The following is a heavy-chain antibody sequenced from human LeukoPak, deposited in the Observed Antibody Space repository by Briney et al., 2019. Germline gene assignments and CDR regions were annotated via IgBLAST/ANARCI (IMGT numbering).Heavy chain of an antibody. V-gene: IGHV1-2*02. CDR1: GYTFSDYT. Sequence: ASVKVSCKTSGYTFSDYTIHWVRQAPGQGLEWMGWINPSSNAANYAQRFEGRVSLTRDTSISTADMVLTGLTSDDTGVYYCARSRELLDFDTWGQGTLVSVSS. D-gene: IGHD3-10*01. CDR3: ARSRELLDFDT. CDR2: INPSSNAA. J-gene: IGHJ4*02.